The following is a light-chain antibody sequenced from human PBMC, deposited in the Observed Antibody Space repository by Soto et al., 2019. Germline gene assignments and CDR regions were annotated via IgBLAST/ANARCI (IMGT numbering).Light chain of an antibody. CDR3: PQYAGSPLT. V-gene: IGKV3-20*01. J-gene: IGKJ4*01. CDR2: GAS. CDR1: QSVTAF. Sequence: EVVLTQSPGTLSLSLGEKATLSCRASQSVTAFLAWYQQKPGQAPRLHIYGASGRATGIPDRFSGSGSGTDFTLTISKLAPDDFAVYYCPQYAGSPLTFGGGTKVEFK.